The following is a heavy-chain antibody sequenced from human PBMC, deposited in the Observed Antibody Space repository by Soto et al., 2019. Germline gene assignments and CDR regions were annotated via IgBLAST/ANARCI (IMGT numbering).Heavy chain of an antibody. CDR1: GYSFTNND. CDR3: ARERGSRHIVVVTAIHFQH. V-gene: IGHV1-8*01. Sequence: ASVKVSCKASGYSFTNNDVSWVRQATGQGLEWMGWMNPGSGDTGYAQKFQGRVTITRDTSASTAYMELSSLRSEDTAVYYCARERGSRHIVVVTAIHFQHWGQGTLVTVSS. CDR2: MNPGSGDT. D-gene: IGHD2-21*02. J-gene: IGHJ1*01.